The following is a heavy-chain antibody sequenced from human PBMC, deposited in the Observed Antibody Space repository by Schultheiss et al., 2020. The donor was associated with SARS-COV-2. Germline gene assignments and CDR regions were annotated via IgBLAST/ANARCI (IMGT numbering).Heavy chain of an antibody. V-gene: IGHV3-23*01. J-gene: IGHJ4*02. D-gene: IGHD3-10*01. CDR3: AKDQRELLDPFEH. CDR2: ISYSSGSA. CDR1: GFTFSHYA. Sequence: GESLKISCAASGFTFSHYAMHWVRQAPGKGLEWVSSISYSSGSAYYADSVKGRFTISRDNAKNTLYLQMNSLRAEDTVVYYCAKDQRELLDPFEHWGQGTLVTVSS.